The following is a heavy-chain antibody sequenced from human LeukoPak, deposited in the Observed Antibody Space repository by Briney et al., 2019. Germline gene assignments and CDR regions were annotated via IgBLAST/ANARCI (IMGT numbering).Heavy chain of an antibody. CDR1: GGSFSGYY. J-gene: IGHJ4*02. D-gene: IGHD5-12*01. Sequence: PSETLSLTCAVYGGSFSGYYWSWIRQPPGKGLEWIGEINHSGSTNYNPSLKSRVTISVDTSKNQFSLKLSSVTAADTAAYYCAREEEGHIVATSDPYFDYWGQGTLVTVSS. V-gene: IGHV4-34*01. CDR3: AREEEGHIVATSDPYFDY. CDR2: INHSGST.